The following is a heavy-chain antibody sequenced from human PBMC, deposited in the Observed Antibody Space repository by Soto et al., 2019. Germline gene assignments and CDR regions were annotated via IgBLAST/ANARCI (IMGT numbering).Heavy chain of an antibody. V-gene: IGHV3-11*04. CDR3: ARPPYYYDTSGLAY. J-gene: IGHJ4*02. CDR2: ISSSGTTI. CDR1: GFTFSDYF. Sequence: GGSLRLSCAASGFTFSDYFMTWIRQAPGKGLEWVSYISSSGTTIFYADSVQGRFTISRDNAKNSLYLQMNSLRAEDTAVYYCARPPYYYDTSGLAYWGQGTLVTVSS. D-gene: IGHD3-22*01.